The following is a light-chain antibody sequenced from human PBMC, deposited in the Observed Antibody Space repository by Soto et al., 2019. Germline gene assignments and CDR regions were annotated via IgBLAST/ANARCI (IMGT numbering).Light chain of an antibody. CDR2: GAS. J-gene: IGKJ4*01. CDR3: QHYNNQPLT. Sequence: EIVMTQSPATLSVSPGERATPSCRASQSVSSDLAWYQHKPGQAPRLLIYGASTRATGIPVRFSGSGSGTDFTLTISSLQSEDFGVYYCQHYNNQPLTFGGGTKVDIK. CDR1: QSVSSD. V-gene: IGKV3-15*01.